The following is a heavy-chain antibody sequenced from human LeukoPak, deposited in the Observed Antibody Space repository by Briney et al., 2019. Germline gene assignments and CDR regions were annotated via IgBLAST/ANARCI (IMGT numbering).Heavy chain of an antibody. CDR1: GFTFSSYA. Sequence: AGGSLRLSCAASGFTFSSYAMSWVRQAPGKGLEWVSAISGSGGSTYYADSVKGRFTISRDNSKNTRYLKMNSLRAEDTAVYYCAKNGGIYDYVWGSYRYYFDYWGQGTLVTVSS. CDR3: AKNGGIYDYVWGSYRYYFDY. CDR2: ISGSGGST. V-gene: IGHV3-23*01. J-gene: IGHJ4*02. D-gene: IGHD3-16*02.